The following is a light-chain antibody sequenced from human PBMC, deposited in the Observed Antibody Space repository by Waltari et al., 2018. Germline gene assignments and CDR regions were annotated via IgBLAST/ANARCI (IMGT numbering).Light chain of an antibody. J-gene: IGKJ3*01. CDR2: KAS. Sequence: DIQSTQSPSTLPAAVGDRVTITCRASQSIPRWLAWYQQKTGKAPKLLIYKASILESGVPSRFSGGGAGTEFTLTISSLQPDDFATYYGQHYDSYSATFGRGTKIEIK. CDR3: QHYDSYSAT. CDR1: QSIPRW. V-gene: IGKV1-5*03.